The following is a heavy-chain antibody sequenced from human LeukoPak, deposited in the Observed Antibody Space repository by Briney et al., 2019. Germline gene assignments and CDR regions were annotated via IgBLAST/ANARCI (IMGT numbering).Heavy chain of an antibody. J-gene: IGHJ3*02. V-gene: IGHV1-69*05. CDR3: ARALSYSSGYYFFSFAFDI. D-gene: IGHD3-22*01. CDR2: IIPIFGRA. CDR1: GGTFISYA. Sequence: GSSVKVSCKASGGTFISYAISWVRQAPGQGLEWMGGIIPIFGRANYAPNFHGRLTITTDASTYTAYMQLNSLRSQDTAVYYCARALSYSSGYYFFSFAFDIWGQGTMVTVSS.